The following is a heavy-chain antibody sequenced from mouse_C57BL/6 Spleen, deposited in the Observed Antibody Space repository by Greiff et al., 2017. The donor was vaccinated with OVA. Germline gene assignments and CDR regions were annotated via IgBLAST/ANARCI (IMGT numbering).Heavy chain of an antibody. D-gene: IGHD2-4*01. CDR2: IDPSDSET. CDR1: GYTFTSYW. Sequence: QVQLQQPGAELVRPGSSVKLSCKASGYTFTSYWMHWVKQRPIQGLEWIGNIDPSDSETHYNQKFKDKATLTVDKSSSTAYMQLSSLTSEDSAVYYCARPYYYDDAMDYWGQGTSVTVSS. CDR3: ARPYYYDDAMDY. V-gene: IGHV1-52*01. J-gene: IGHJ4*01.